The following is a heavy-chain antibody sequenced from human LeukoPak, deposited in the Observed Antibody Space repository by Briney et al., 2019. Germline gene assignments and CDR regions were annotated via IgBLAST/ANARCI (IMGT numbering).Heavy chain of an antibody. J-gene: IGHJ4*02. CDR3: TTDLVLRYFDWLLPAIDY. CDR1: GFTFSSYG. CDR2: IKSKTDGGTA. V-gene: IGHV3-15*01. D-gene: IGHD3-9*01. Sequence: GSLRLSCAASGFTFSSYGMHWVRQAPGKGLEWVGRIKSKTDGGTADYAAPVKGRFTISRDDSKNTLYLQMNSLKTEDTAVYYCTTDLVLRYFDWLLPAIDYWGQGTLVTVSS.